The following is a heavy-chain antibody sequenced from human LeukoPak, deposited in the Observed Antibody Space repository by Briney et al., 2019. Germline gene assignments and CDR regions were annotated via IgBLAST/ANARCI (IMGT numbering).Heavy chain of an antibody. CDR1: GGSFSTYH. CDR3: ARSPVRIAAPGRGFDY. Sequence: SETLSLTCAVYGGSFSTYHWSWIRQPPGKGLECIGEINHSGSTNYNPSLRSRVTISVDTSKSQFSLKLSSVTAADTAVYYCARSPVRIAAPGRGFDYWGQGTLVTVSS. V-gene: IGHV4-34*01. D-gene: IGHD6-13*01. CDR2: INHSGST. J-gene: IGHJ4*02.